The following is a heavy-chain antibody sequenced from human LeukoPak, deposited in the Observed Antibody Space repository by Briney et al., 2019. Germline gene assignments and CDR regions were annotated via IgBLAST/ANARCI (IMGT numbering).Heavy chain of an antibody. Sequence: TGGSLKLSCAASGFIFSGSAIHWVRQAPGKGLEWVSSISSSSSYIYYADSVKGRFTISRDNAKNSLYLQMNSLRAEDTAVYYCAREKRSEKWELLSAFDIWGQGTMVTVSS. J-gene: IGHJ3*02. D-gene: IGHD1-26*01. CDR1: GFIFSGSA. CDR2: ISSSSSYI. V-gene: IGHV3-21*01. CDR3: AREKRSEKWELLSAFDI.